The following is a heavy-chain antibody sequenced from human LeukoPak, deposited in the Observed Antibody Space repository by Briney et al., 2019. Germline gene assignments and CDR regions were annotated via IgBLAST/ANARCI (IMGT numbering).Heavy chain of an antibody. CDR2: INPSGGST. D-gene: IGHD4-23*01. CDR3: ARDYGGNPGPNNRFDP. CDR1: GYTFTSYY. J-gene: IGHJ5*02. V-gene: IGHV1-46*01. Sequence: ASVKVSCKASGYTFTSYYMHWVRQAPGQGLEWMGIINPSGGSTSYAQKFQGRVTMTRDTSTSTVYMELSSLRSEDTAVYYCARDYGGNPGPNNRFDPWGQGTLVTVSS.